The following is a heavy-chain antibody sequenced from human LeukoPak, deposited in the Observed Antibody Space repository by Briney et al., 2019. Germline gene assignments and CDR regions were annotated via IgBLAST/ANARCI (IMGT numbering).Heavy chain of an antibody. CDR3: AGERLYYDSSGYAY. V-gene: IGHV4-34*01. Sequence: SETLSLTCAVYGGSFSGYYWSWIRQPPGKGLEWIGEINHSGSTNYNPSLKSRVTISVDTSKNQFSLKLSSVTAADTAVYYCAGERLYYDSSGYAYWGQGTLVTVSS. CDR2: INHSGST. D-gene: IGHD3-22*01. J-gene: IGHJ4*02. CDR1: GGSFSGYY.